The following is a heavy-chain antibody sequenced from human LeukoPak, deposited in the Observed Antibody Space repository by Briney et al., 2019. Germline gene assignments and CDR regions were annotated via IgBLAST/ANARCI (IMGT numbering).Heavy chain of an antibody. V-gene: IGHV3-7*05. J-gene: IGHJ4*02. CDR1: GFTFSSDW. CDR3: ARVQGYCSGGSCFPWDY. CDR2: IKQDGNQK. Sequence: GGSLRLSCAVSGFTFSSDWMSWVRQAPGKGLEWVANIKQDGNQKYYVDSVKGRFTISRDNAQNPLYLQMNSLRAEETAVYYCARVQGYCSGGSCFPWDYWGQGALVTVSS. D-gene: IGHD2-15*01.